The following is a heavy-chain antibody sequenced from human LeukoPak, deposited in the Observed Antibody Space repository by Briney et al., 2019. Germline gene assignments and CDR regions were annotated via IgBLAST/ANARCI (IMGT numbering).Heavy chain of an antibody. V-gene: IGHV1-8*01. CDR2: MNPNSGNT. D-gene: IGHD4-23*01. Sequence: ASVKVSCKASGYTFTDYDINWVRQATGQGLEWMGWMNPNSGNTGYTQKFQGRVTMTRNTSISTAYMELSSLRSEDTAVYYCARGQLDYGGKKYFQHWGQGTLVTVSS. CDR3: ARGQLDYGGKKYFQH. CDR1: GYTFTDYD. J-gene: IGHJ1*01.